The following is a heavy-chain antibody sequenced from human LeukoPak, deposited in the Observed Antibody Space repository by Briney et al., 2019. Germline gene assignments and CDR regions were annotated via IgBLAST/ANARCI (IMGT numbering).Heavy chain of an antibody. Sequence: GGSLRLSCAASGFTFSSYWMSWVRQALGKGLEWVANIKQDGSEKYYVDSVKGRFTISRDNAKNSLYLQMNSLRAEDTAVYYCAGYCSGGSCYFDYWGQGTLVTVSS. CDR3: AGYCSGGSCYFDY. D-gene: IGHD2-15*01. CDR1: GFTFSSYW. CDR2: IKQDGSEK. J-gene: IGHJ4*02. V-gene: IGHV3-7*01.